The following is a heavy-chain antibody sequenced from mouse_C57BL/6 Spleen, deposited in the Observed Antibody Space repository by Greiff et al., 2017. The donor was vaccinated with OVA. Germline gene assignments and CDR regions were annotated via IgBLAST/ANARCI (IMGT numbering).Heavy chain of an antibody. CDR2: IDPETGGT. D-gene: IGHD2-3*01. J-gene: IGHJ2*01. CDR1: GYTFTDYE. Sequence: QVQLQQSGAELVRPGASVTLSCKASGYTFTDYEMHWVKQTPVHGLEWIGAIDPETGGTAYNQKFKGKAILTADKSSSTAYMELRSLTSEDSAVYYCTRSLYDGYLFLDYWGQGTTLTVSS. V-gene: IGHV1-15*01. CDR3: TRSLYDGYLFLDY.